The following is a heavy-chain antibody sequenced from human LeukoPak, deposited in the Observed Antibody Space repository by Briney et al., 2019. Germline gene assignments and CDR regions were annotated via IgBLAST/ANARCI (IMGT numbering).Heavy chain of an antibody. J-gene: IGHJ4*02. V-gene: IGHV4-31*03. D-gene: IGHD3-10*01. CDR1: GGSISSSNYY. CDR3: ARVFLDSGNEFHFDY. CDR2: IYYSGST. Sequence: SQTLSLTCTVSGGSISSSNYYWSWIRQHPGKGQEWIGYIYYSGSTYYNPSLRSRLTISVDTSKNHFSLKLNSVTAADTAVYYCARVFLDSGNEFHFDYWGQRTLVTVSS.